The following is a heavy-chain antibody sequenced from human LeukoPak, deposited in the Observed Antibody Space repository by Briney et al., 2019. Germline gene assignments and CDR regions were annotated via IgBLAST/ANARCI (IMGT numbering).Heavy chain of an antibody. CDR2: IYYSGST. D-gene: IGHD4-17*01. CDR3: ASMTTVTHNWFDP. V-gene: IGHV4-59*08. CDR1: GGSISSYY. J-gene: IGHJ5*02. Sequence: SETLSLTCTVSGGSISSYYWSWIRQPPGKGLEWIGYIYYSGSTNYNPSLKSRVTISVDTSKNQFSLKLSSVTAADTAVYYCASMTTVTHNWFDPWSQGTLVTVSS.